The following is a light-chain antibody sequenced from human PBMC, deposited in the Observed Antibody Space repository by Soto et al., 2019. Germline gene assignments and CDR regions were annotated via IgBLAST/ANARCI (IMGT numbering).Light chain of an antibody. V-gene: IGKV3-20*01. CDR1: QSIATSQ. J-gene: IGKJ4*02. CDR2: GAS. CDR3: QQYNSWPLT. Sequence: EIVLTQSPGTLSVSPGERATLFCRASQSIATSQLAWYQQKPGQAPRLLIGASTRATGIPDRFSDSGSGTDFTLTISRLEPEDFVVYYCQQYNSWPLTFGGGTKVDIK.